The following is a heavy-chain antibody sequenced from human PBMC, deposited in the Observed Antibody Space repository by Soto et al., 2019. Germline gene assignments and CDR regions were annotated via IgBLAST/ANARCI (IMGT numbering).Heavy chain of an antibody. V-gene: IGHV3-30*03. CDR1: EFTFKSYG. CDR2: ISFDGNRK. J-gene: IGHJ4*02. CDR3: ARDSYRGEVVLTLATYGNDY. Sequence: GGSLRLSCAASEFTFKSYGMHWVRQAPGKGLAWVAVISFDGNRKHYADSVRGRFTISRDNSKNTLYLQMNSLRTEDTAIYYWARDSYRGEVVLTLATYGNDYWGRGTLVTVSS. D-gene: IGHD3-3*01.